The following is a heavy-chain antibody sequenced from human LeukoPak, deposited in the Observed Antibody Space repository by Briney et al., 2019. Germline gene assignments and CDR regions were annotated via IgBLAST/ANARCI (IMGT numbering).Heavy chain of an antibody. D-gene: IGHD2-15*01. J-gene: IGHJ6*02. CDR2: IIPIFGIA. Sequence: SVKVSCKASGGTFSSYAISWVRQAPGQGLEWMGRIIPIFGIANYAQKFQGRVTITADKSTSTAYMELSSLRSEDTAVCYCAGVVVAATYYYYYGMDVWGQGTTVTVSS. CDR1: GGTFSSYA. V-gene: IGHV1-69*04. CDR3: AGVVVAATYYYYYGMDV.